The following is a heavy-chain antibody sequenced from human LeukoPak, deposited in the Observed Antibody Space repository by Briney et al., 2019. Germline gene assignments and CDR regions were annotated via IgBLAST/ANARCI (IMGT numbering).Heavy chain of an antibody. J-gene: IGHJ6*02. V-gene: IGHV4-59*01. D-gene: IGHD6-13*01. CDR2: IYYSGST. CDR1: GGSISSYY. Sequence: PSETLSLTCTVSGGSISSYYWSWIRQPPGKGLEWIGYIYYSGSTNYNPSLKSRVTISVDTSKNQFSLKLSSVTAADTAVYYCARVRARYSSSWYKYYGMDVWGQGTTVTVSS. CDR3: ARVRARYSSSWYKYYGMDV.